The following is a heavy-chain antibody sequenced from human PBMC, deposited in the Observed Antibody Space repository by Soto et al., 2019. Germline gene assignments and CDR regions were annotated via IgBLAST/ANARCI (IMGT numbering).Heavy chain of an antibody. CDR1: GCTFSAYA. V-gene: IGHV3-9*01. CDR2: ISRNRGSI. J-gene: IGHJ4*02. D-gene: IGHD6-13*01. Sequence: EVQLVESGGGLVQPGRSLRLSCAASGCTFSAYAMHWVRQAPGKGLAWVAGISRNRGSIGYADCVKGRFTISRDNAKNSLDLQMNSLRAEDTALYDCAKDDSSWAGYFDYWGQGTLVTVSS. CDR3: AKDDSSWAGYFDY.